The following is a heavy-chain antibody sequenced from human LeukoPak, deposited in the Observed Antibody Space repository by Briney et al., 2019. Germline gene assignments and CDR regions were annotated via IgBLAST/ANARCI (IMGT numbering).Heavy chain of an antibody. V-gene: IGHV4-4*07. D-gene: IGHD3-9*01. CDR1: GRSINSYY. CDR3: AREAVRYDILSGYSPRGYFDY. J-gene: IGHJ4*02. Sequence: SETLSLTCTVSGRSINSYYWSWLRQPAGKGLEWIGRIYSSGSTNYNPSLKSRVIMSVDTSKNQFSPKLSSVTAADTAVYYCAREAVRYDILSGYSPRGYFDYWGQGTLVTVSS. CDR2: IYSSGST.